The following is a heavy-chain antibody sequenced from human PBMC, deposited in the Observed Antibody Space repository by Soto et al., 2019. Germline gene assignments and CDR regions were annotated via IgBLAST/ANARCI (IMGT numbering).Heavy chain of an antibody. CDR3: ARGRGYVYGSNFYGLDV. CDR2: INHSGTT. CDR1: RGSFSGFY. Sequence: SETLSLTCGVYRGSFSGFYWSWVRQTPGGGLEWIGEINHSGTTNYNPSFQNRVTISVDKSTNNFSLKMTSVTAADAAVYYCARGRGYVYGSNFYGLDVWGQGTKVTSP. D-gene: IGHD6-25*01. V-gene: IGHV4-34*01. J-gene: IGHJ6*02.